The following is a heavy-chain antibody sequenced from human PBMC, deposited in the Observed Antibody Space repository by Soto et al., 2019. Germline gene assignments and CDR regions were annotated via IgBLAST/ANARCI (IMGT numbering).Heavy chain of an antibody. D-gene: IGHD2-15*01. V-gene: IGHV3-30-3*01. CDR2: ISYDGSNK. J-gene: IGHJ4*02. Sequence: GGSLRLSCAASGFTFSSCAMHWVRQAPGKGLEWVAVISYDGSNKYYADSVKGRFTISRDNSKNTLYLQMNSLRAEDTAVYYCARVAAIVVVVAATGFDYWGQGTLVTVSS. CDR3: ARVAAIVVVVAATGFDY. CDR1: GFTFSSCA.